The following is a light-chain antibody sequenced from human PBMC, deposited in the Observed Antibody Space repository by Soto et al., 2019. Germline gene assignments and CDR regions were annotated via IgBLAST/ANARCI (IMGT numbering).Light chain of an antibody. J-gene: IGLJ1*01. CDR2: SNN. CDR1: SSNIGSNT. V-gene: IGLV1-44*01. Sequence: QSVLTQPPSASGTPGQRVTISCSGSSSNIGSNTVNWYQQLPGTAPKLLIYSNNQRRSGVPDRFSGSKSGTSASLAISGLQSEDEADYYCAAWDDSLKMVFGTGTKVTVL. CDR3: AAWDDSLKMV.